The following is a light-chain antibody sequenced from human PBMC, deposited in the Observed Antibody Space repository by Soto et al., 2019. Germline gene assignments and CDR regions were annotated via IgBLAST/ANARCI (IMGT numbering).Light chain of an antibody. J-gene: IGKJ5*01. CDR3: QQLNIYPIT. Sequence: DIQLTQSPSFLSASVGDRVTITCRVSQGISSDLAWYQQKPGKAPNLLIYGASNLQTGVPSRFSGSGSGTEFTLTISSLQPEDFATYYCQQLNIYPITFGQGTRLEIK. CDR2: GAS. CDR1: QGISSD. V-gene: IGKV1-9*01.